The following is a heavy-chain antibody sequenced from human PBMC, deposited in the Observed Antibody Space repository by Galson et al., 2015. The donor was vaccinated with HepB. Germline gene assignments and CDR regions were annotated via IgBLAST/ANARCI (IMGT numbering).Heavy chain of an antibody. J-gene: IGHJ4*02. Sequence: SLRLSCAASGFTFPDYAMHWVRQAPGKGLEWVAFISYDGNTRNYADSVKDRFTVSRDNSKHTLYLQMDSLTTEDTATYFCASPSGGFCTTTSCSAFDYWGQGTLVTVSS. CDR3: ASPSGGFCTTTSCSAFDY. D-gene: IGHD2-2*01. V-gene: IGHV3-30-3*01. CDR2: ISYDGNTR. CDR1: GFTFPDYA.